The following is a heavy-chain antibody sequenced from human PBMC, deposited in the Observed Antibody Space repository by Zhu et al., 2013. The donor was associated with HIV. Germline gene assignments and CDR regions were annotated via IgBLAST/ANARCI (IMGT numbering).Heavy chain of an antibody. CDR2: INPKNGGA. CDR3: ARVRFIVGASLAY. CDR1: GYTFSNYY. J-gene: IGHJ4*02. D-gene: IGHD2-21*01. V-gene: IGHV1-2*02. Sequence: QVQLVQSEAEVKKPGASVKVSCTASGYTFSNYYISWVRQAPGQGLEWMGWINPKNGGAKYAQRFRGRVTMTSDASSNTVYMELYTLTSDDTAIYYCARVRFIVGASLAYWGQGTLVTVSS.